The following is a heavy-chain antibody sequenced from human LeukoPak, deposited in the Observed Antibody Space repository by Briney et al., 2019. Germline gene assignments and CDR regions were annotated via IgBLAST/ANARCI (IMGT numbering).Heavy chain of an antibody. CDR2: ISGSGGST. CDR1: GFTFSSYA. CDR3: AKGGGDYGYYYYGMDV. Sequence: PGGSLRLSCAASGFTFSSYAMSWVRQAPGKGLEWVSAISGSGGSTYYADSVKGRFTISRDNSKNTLYLQMNSLRAEDTAVYYCAKGGGDYGYYYYGMDVWGQGTTVTVSS. J-gene: IGHJ6*02. D-gene: IGHD4-17*01. V-gene: IGHV3-23*01.